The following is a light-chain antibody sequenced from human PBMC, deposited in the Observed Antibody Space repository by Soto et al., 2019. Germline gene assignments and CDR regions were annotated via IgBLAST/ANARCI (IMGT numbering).Light chain of an antibody. J-gene: IGKJ4*01. CDR3: QQYGSSPGT. V-gene: IGKV3-20*01. CDR2: NAF. Sequence: EIVFTQSPRTLSLSSGGIGNLSRRARQSVSSSYLAWYQQKPGQAPRLLIYNAFNRATGIPDRFSGSGSGTDFTLTISRLEPEDFAVYFRQQYGSSPGTFGGGTKV. CDR1: QSVSSSY.